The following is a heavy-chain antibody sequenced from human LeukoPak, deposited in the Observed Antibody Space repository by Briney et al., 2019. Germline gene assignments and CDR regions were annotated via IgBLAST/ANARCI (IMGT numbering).Heavy chain of an antibody. CDR3: ARADLSPTYDYVWGSYRYGYFDY. CDR1: GYTFTGYY. J-gene: IGHJ4*02. Sequence: ASVKVSCKASGYTFTGYYMHWVRQAPGQGLEWMGWISRNSGGTNYAQKFQGRGTMTRDTSISTVYMELSRLRSDDTAVYYCARADLSPTYDYVWGSYRYGYFDYWGQGTLVTVSS. CDR2: ISRNSGGT. D-gene: IGHD3-16*02. V-gene: IGHV1-2*02.